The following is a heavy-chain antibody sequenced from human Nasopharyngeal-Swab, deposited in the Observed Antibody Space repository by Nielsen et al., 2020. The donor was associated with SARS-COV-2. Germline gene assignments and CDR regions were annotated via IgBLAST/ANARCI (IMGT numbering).Heavy chain of an antibody. Sequence: GGSLRLSCAASGFTFSSYGMHWVRQAPGKGLEWVAVISYDGSNKYYADSVKGRFTISRDNSKNTLYLQMNSLRAEDTAVYYCANSYYDSSDHMGWFDPWGQGTLVTVSS. J-gene: IGHJ5*02. CDR3: ANSYYDSSDHMGWFDP. CDR1: GFTFSSYG. CDR2: ISYDGSNK. V-gene: IGHV3-30*18. D-gene: IGHD3-22*01.